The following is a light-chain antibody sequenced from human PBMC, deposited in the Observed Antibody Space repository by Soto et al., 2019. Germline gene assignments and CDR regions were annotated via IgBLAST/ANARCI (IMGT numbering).Light chain of an antibody. Sequence: DIVMTQSPLSLPVTPGEPASISCRSSQSLLHSNGYNYLDWYLQKPGQSPQLLIYLGSNRASGVPDRFSGSGSGTYFTLKISRVEAEDVGVYYCMQAFPFGPGTKVDIK. CDR3: MQAFP. CDR2: LGS. J-gene: IGKJ3*01. CDR1: QSLLHSNGYNY. V-gene: IGKV2-28*01.